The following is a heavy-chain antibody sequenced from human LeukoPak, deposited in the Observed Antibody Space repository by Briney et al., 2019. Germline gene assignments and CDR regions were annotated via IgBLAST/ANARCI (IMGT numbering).Heavy chain of an antibody. D-gene: IGHD2-21*01. CDR2: IYWNADK. J-gene: IGHJ5*02. V-gene: IGHV2-5*01. Sequence: VSGPTLVKPTQTLTLTCTFSGFSLSSSGEGVGWIRQPPGKALEWLALIYWNADKRYSPSLKTRLTITKDISKNQVVLTMTNMDPVDTATYYCAHRPPILRPGIGLGWFDPWGQGTLVTVSS. CDR3: AHRPPILRPGIGLGWFDP. CDR1: GFSLSSSGEG.